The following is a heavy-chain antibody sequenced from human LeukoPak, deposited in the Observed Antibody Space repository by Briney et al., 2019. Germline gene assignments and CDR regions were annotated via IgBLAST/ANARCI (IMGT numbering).Heavy chain of an antibody. CDR2: IHRSGST. Sequence: GSLRLSCTVSPDSTTSNFWSWVRQPPGKGLEWIGEIHRSGSTNYNPSLQSRVTISIDRSKNQIALELSSVTAADTAVYYCAREIVGGFNPGAYWGQGTLVTVSS. D-gene: IGHD1-14*01. CDR3: AREIVGGFNPGAY. J-gene: IGHJ4*02. V-gene: IGHV4-4*02. CDR1: PDSTTSNF.